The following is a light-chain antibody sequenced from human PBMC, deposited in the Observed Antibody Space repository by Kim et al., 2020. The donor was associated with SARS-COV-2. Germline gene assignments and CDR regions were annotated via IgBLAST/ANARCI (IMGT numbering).Light chain of an antibody. V-gene: IGLV3-9*01. CDR1: NMGSKN. Sequence: SYELTQPRSVSVALGRTARITCEGNNMGSKNVDWYQQQAGQAPMLVIYRDTNRPPGIPDRCSGSNSGNTATLTISRAQAGDEADYYCQVWDSSTWVFGGGTQLTVL. CDR2: RDT. CDR3: QVWDSSTWV. J-gene: IGLJ3*02.